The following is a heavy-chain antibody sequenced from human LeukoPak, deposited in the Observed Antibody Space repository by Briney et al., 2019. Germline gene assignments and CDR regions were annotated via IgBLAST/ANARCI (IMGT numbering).Heavy chain of an antibody. D-gene: IGHD3-22*01. Sequence: GGSLRLSCAASGFTFSSYGMHWVRQAPGKGLEWVAVISYDGSNKYYADSVKGRFTISRDNSKNTLYLQVNSLRAEDTFVYYCAKDLDEIGRLDVWGQGTTVPGSS. J-gene: IGHJ6*02. CDR3: AKDLDEIGRLDV. V-gene: IGHV3-30*18. CDR1: GFTFSSYG. CDR2: ISYDGSNK.